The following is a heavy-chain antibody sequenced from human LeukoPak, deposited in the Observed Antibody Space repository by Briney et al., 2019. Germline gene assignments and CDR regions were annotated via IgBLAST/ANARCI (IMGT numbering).Heavy chain of an antibody. V-gene: IGHV1-2*02. CDR2: INPNSGGT. CDR1: GYTFTGYY. Sequence: ASVKVSCKASGYTFTGYYMHWVRQAPGQGLEWMGWINPNSGGTNYAQKFQGRVTMTRDTSISTAYMELSRLRSDDTAVYYCAREGYCSGGSCNDAFEIWGQGTMVTVSS. D-gene: IGHD2-15*01. CDR3: AREGYCSGGSCNDAFEI. J-gene: IGHJ3*02.